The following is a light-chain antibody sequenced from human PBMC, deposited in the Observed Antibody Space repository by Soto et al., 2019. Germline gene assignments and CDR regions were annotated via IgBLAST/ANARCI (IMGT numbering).Light chain of an antibody. CDR1: QSISSW. Sequence: DIQMTQSPSTLSASIGDRVTISCRASQSISSWLAWYQQKPGEAPKLLIYDASRLESGVPSRFTGSGSGTEFTFIISSLQPDDSATYYCQQYSIYWTFGQGTKVDIK. CDR3: QQYSIYWT. V-gene: IGKV1-5*01. CDR2: DAS. J-gene: IGKJ1*01.